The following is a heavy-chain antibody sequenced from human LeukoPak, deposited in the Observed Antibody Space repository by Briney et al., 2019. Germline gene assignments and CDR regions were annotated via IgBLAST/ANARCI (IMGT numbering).Heavy chain of an antibody. CDR3: ARDPGYSSRGVYYYYYMDV. CDR1: GGSISSSSYY. D-gene: IGHD6-13*01. J-gene: IGHJ6*03. CDR2: IYYSGST. V-gene: IGHV4-39*07. Sequence: SETLSLTCTVSGGSISSSSYYWGWIRQPPGKGLEWIGSIYYSGSTYYNPSLKSRVTISVDTSKNQFSLKLSSVTAADTAVYYCARDPGYSSRGVYYYYYMDVWGKGTTVTVSS.